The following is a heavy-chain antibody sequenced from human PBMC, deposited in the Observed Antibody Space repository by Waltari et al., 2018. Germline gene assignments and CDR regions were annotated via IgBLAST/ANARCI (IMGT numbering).Heavy chain of an antibody. CDR3: ARLDDYGDYTECCLVDY. V-gene: IGHV4-39*07. Sequence: QLQLQESGPGLVKPSETLSLTCTVSGGSISSSSYYWGWIRQPPGKGLEWIGSIYYSGSTYYNPSLKSRVTISVDTSKNQFSLKLSSVTAADTAVYYCARLDDYGDYTECCLVDYWGQGTLVTVSS. CDR1: GGSISSSSYY. D-gene: IGHD4-17*01. CDR2: IYYSGST. J-gene: IGHJ4*02.